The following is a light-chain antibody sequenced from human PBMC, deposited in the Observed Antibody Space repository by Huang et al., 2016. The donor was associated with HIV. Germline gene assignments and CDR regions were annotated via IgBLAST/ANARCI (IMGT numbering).Light chain of an antibody. J-gene: IGKJ4*01. Sequence: EIVLTQSPATLSLSPGQIVTLSCRASQSVSDLLAWYQKKPGQAPRLLSYDASKRATGIPARFSGSGAGTDFTLTISSLEPEDFAVYYCQQRSKWPLTFGGGTKVESK. CDR3: QQRSKWPLT. V-gene: IGKV3-11*01. CDR2: DAS. CDR1: QSVSDL.